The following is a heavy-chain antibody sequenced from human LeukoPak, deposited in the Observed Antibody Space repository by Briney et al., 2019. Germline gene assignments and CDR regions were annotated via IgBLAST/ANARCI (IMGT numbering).Heavy chain of an antibody. V-gene: IGHV1-46*01. Sequence: ASVKVSCKASGYTFTSYYMHWVRQAPGQGLGWMGIINPSGGSTSYAQKFQGRVTMTRDTSTSTVYMELSSLRSEDTAVYYCARDLGSSSVEGLFDPWGQGTLVTVSS. CDR1: GYTFTSYY. CDR3: ARDLGSSSVEGLFDP. D-gene: IGHD6-6*01. J-gene: IGHJ5*02. CDR2: INPSGGST.